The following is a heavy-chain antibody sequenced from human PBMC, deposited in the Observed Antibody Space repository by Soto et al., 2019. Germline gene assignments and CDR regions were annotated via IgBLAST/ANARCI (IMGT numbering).Heavy chain of an antibody. J-gene: IGHJ4*02. CDR3: AKGPPSGAVATFDY. CDR1: GFTFSSYA. CDR2: ISGSGGST. D-gene: IGHD5-12*01. Sequence: VGSLRLSCAASGFTFSSYAMSWVRQAPGKGLEWVPAISGSGGSTYYADSVEGRFTISRDNSKNTLYLQMNSLRAEDTAVYYCAKGPPSGAVATFDYWGQGTMVTVYS. V-gene: IGHV3-23*01.